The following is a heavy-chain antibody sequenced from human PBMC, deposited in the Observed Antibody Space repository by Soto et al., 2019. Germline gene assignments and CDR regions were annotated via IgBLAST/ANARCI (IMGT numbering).Heavy chain of an antibody. CDR3: ARGGSSSTGYYYGMDV. Sequence: SETLSLTCAVYGGSFSGYYWSWIRQPPGKGLEWIGEINHSGSTNYNPSLKSRVTISVDTSKNQFSLKLSSVTAADTAVYYCARGGSSSTGYYYGMDVWGQGTTVTVSS. CDR1: GGSFSGYY. V-gene: IGHV4-34*01. J-gene: IGHJ6*02. CDR2: INHSGST. D-gene: IGHD6-13*01.